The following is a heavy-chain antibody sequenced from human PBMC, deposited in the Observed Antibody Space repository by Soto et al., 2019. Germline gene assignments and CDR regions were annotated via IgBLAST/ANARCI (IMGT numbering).Heavy chain of an antibody. J-gene: IGHJ4*02. Sequence: SETLSVTCAVSCYSISSGYYWGWIRHPPGKGLEWIGSIYHSGSTYYNPSLKSRVTISVDTSKNQFSLKLSSVTAADTAVYYCASMVTAMVTFRDYWGQGTLVT. CDR2: IYHSGST. D-gene: IGHD2-21*02. CDR1: CYSISSGYY. V-gene: IGHV4-38-2*01. CDR3: ASMVTAMVTFRDY.